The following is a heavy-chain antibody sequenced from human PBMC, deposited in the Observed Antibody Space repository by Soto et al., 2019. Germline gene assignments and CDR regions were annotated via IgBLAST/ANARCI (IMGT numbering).Heavy chain of an antibody. D-gene: IGHD2-15*01. J-gene: IGHJ5*01. CDR3: ARAHEVAWFDS. Sequence: NPGGSLRLSCTASGFSFSSYTMSWVRQAPGKGLQWVASITNRGTHTYSADSVKGRFTISRDNDKNSLYLQMNNLRAEDTATYYCARAHEVAWFDSWGLGTLVTVSS. CDR1: GFSFSSYT. V-gene: IGHV3-21*06. CDR2: ITNRGTHT.